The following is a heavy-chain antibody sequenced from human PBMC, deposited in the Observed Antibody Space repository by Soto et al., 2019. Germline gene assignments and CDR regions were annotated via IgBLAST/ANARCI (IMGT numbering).Heavy chain of an antibody. CDR2: IWYDGTNK. Sequence: QEQLVESGGGVVQPGRSLRLSCTASGFFFRSYGMHWVRQAPGKGLEWVGVIWYDGTNKYYPDSVKGRLTISRDNSKNTLFLQINSLRAEDTAVYYCARGNTIGVSVYMDVWGKGTTVTVSS. D-gene: IGHD3-9*01. CDR3: ARGNTIGVSVYMDV. CDR1: GFFFRSYG. V-gene: IGHV3-33*01. J-gene: IGHJ6*03.